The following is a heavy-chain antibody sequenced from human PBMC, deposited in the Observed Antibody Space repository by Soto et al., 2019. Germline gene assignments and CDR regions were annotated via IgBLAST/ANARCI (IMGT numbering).Heavy chain of an antibody. J-gene: IGHJ5*01. CDR2: IYWDGDT. CDR1: GFSHTTTGVA. V-gene: IGHV2-5*02. CDR3: ANRPLTYFSDTGDYLNGFDS. Sequence: QITLKESGPTLVKPTQTLTLTCTFSGFSHTTTGVAVAWIRQPPGKALEWLALIYWDGDTRYSPSLETRLTITKGTSKNEVVLTMTNMDPVQTATYFCANRPLTYFSDTGDYLNGFDSWGQGILVTVSS. D-gene: IGHD3-22*01.